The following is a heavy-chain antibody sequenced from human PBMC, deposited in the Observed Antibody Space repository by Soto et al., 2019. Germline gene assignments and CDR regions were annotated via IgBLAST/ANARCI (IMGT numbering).Heavy chain of an antibody. J-gene: IGHJ4*02. D-gene: IGHD2-15*01. CDR1: GFTFSSYA. Sequence: GGSLRLSCAASGFTFSSYAMSWVRQAPGKGLEWASAISGSGGSTYYADSVKGRFTISRDNSKNTLYLQMNSLRAEDTAVYYCAKDRFDCSGGSCYPLFFDYWGQGTLVTVSS. CDR2: ISGSGGST. CDR3: AKDRFDCSGGSCYPLFFDY. V-gene: IGHV3-23*01.